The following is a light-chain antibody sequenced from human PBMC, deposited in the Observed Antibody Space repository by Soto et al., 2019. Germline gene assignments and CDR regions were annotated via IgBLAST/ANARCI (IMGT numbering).Light chain of an antibody. CDR3: SSYRSRSTLLYV. Sequence: QSALTQPASVSGSPGQSITISCTGTSSDVGGYNYVSWYQQHPGKAPKLMIYDVSNRPSGVSNRFSGSKSGNTASLTISGLQAYDEADYYCSSYRSRSTLLYVFGTGTKLTVL. J-gene: IGLJ1*01. CDR2: DVS. CDR1: SSDVGGYNY. V-gene: IGLV2-14*01.